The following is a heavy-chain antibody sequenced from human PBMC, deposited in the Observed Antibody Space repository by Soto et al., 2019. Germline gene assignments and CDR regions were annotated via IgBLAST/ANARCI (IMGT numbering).Heavy chain of an antibody. CDR1: GFTFSTYA. CDR2: LSGSGDTT. CDR3: AKSRSAVYYGMDV. J-gene: IGHJ6*02. V-gene: IGHV3-23*01. Sequence: GGSLRLSCAASGFTFSTYAMNWVRQAPGKGLEWVSSLSGSGDTTYYADSVKGRITISRDNSKNKLYLQMTSLRAEDTAIYYCAKSRSAVYYGMDVWGQGTTVTVSS.